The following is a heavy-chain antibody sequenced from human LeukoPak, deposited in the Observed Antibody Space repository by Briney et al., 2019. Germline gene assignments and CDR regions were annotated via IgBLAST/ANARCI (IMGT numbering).Heavy chain of an antibody. Sequence: GGSLRLSCVGPGFTFRSHAMSWVRQAPEKGLEFVSGIYENGGTTYYADSVKGRFSISRDNSKNTLYLQMDSLRGEDTAVYYCAKDFRIGYSAHFDYWGQGALVTVSS. CDR1: GFTFRSHA. V-gene: IGHV3-23*01. D-gene: IGHD2-21*01. CDR2: IYENGGTT. CDR3: AKDFRIGYSAHFDY. J-gene: IGHJ4*02.